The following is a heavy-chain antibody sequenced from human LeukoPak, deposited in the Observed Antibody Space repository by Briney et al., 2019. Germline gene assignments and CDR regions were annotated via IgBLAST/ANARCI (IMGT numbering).Heavy chain of an antibody. Sequence: GGSLRLSCAASGFTFSDYYMSWIRQAPGKGLEWVSYISSSGSTIYYADSVKGRFTISRDNAKNSLYLQMNSLRAEDTAVYYCARRQPRNSYYFDYWGQGTLVTVSS. CDR2: ISSSGSTI. CDR1: GFTFSDYY. CDR3: ARRQPRNSYYFDY. D-gene: IGHD1-14*01. V-gene: IGHV3-11*04. J-gene: IGHJ4*02.